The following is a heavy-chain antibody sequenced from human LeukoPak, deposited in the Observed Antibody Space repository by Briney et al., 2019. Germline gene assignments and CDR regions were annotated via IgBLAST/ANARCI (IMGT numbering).Heavy chain of an antibody. J-gene: IGHJ4*02. Sequence: PGGSLRLSCAASGFTFSSYSMNWVRQAPGKGLEWVSSISSSSSYIYYADSVKGRFTISRDNAKNSLYLQMNSLRAEDTAVYYCAREREIAAAGSFDYWGQGTLVTVSS. CDR3: AREREIAAAGSFDY. CDR2: ISSSSSYI. D-gene: IGHD6-13*01. V-gene: IGHV3-21*01. CDR1: GFTFSSYS.